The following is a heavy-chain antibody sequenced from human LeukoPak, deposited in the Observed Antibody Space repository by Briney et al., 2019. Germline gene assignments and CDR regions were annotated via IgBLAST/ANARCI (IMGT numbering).Heavy chain of an antibody. Sequence: GGSLRLSCAASGFTLSSYSMSWVRQAPGKGLEWVSYISSTSDTIYYGDSVRGRFAISRDNAKNSLYLQMNSLRVEDTAVYYCARGLDGNSIWYFDLWGRGTLVTVSS. CDR1: GFTLSSYS. D-gene: IGHD4-23*01. V-gene: IGHV3-48*01. CDR2: ISSTSDTI. CDR3: ARGLDGNSIWYFDL. J-gene: IGHJ2*01.